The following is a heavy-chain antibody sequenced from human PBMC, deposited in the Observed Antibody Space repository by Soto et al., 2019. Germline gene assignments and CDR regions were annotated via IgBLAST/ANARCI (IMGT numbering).Heavy chain of an antibody. J-gene: IGHJ4*01. D-gene: IGHD3-22*01. V-gene: IGHV3-23*01. CDR2: ISGRGGST. CDR1: GFTFSSCD. CDR3: AKDQSFGYDSSGHDY. Sequence: SLRLSCTASGFTFSSCDMSWVRQSPGKGVEWVSAISGRGGSTYSAASVKDRFTISRDNSKNTLYLQMNSVRAEDTAVYYSAKDQSFGYDSSGHDYWGHGTLVTSSS.